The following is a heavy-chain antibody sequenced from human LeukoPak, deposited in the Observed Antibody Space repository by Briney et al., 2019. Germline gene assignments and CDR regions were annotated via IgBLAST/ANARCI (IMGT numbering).Heavy chain of an antibody. V-gene: IGHV3-23*01. CDR1: GFTFDDYG. CDR2: ISGSGGST. Sequence: GGSLRLSCAASGFTFDDYGMSWVRQAPGKGLEWVSAISGSGGSTYYADSVKGRFTISRDNSKNTLYLQMNSLRAEDTAVYYCAKEIVAHHNAFDIWGQGTMVTVSS. D-gene: IGHD1-14*01. J-gene: IGHJ3*02. CDR3: AKEIVAHHNAFDI.